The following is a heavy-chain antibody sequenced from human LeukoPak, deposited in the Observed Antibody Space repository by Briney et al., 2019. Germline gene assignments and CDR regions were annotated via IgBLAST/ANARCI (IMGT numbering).Heavy chain of an antibody. CDR1: GLTFSSYT. D-gene: IGHD2-2*02. J-gene: IGHJ4*02. CDR3: ARENYQLLYGLDH. CDR2: ITSGGTYI. Sequence: SGGSLRLSXSASGLTFSSYTMNWVRQAPGKGLEWVSSITSGGTYIYYADSVKGRFTISRDNAKNSLFLQMNSLRAEDTAVYYCARENYQLLYGLDHWGQGTLVTVSS. V-gene: IGHV3-21*01.